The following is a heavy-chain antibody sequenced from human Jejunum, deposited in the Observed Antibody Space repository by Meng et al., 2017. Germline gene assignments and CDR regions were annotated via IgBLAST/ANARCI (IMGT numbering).Heavy chain of an antibody. CDR3: ARILGRGTIEF. Sequence: SETLSLTCTVSGASITGGGYYWSWIWQSAVLGMEWMGRVHTSGSTNYNPSLTGRVAISIDASKNQLSLRLRSVGAADSAVYCCARILGRGTIEFWGQGSLVTVSS. V-gene: IGHV4-61*02. J-gene: IGHJ1*01. CDR2: VHTSGST. CDR1: GASITGGGYY. D-gene: IGHD3-3*01.